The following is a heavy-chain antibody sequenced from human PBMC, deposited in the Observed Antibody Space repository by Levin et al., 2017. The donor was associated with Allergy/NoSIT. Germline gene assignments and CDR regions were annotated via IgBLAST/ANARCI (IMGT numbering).Heavy chain of an antibody. CDR1: GGSISSSSYY. D-gene: IGHD6-13*01. Sequence: SQTLSLTCTVSGGSISSSSYYWGWIRQPPGKGLEWIGSIYYSGSTYYNPSLKSRVTISVDTSKNQFSLKLSSVTAADTAVYYCAGSLDSSSWTYWYFDLWGRGTLVTVSS. V-gene: IGHV4-39*01. J-gene: IGHJ2*01. CDR3: AGSLDSSSWTYWYFDL. CDR2: IYYSGST.